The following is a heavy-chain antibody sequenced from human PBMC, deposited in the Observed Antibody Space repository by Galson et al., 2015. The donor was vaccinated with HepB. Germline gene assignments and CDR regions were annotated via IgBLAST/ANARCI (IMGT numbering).Heavy chain of an antibody. CDR3: AKDTVVAATLYYFDY. V-gene: IGHV3-30*18. CDR1: GFTFSSYG. CDR2: ISYDGSNK. Sequence: SLRLSCAASGFTFSSYGMHWVRQAPGKGLEWVAVISYDGSNKYYADSVKGRFTISRDNSKNTLYLQMNSLRAEDTAVYYCAKDTVVAATLYYFDYWGQGTLVTVSS. D-gene: IGHD2-15*01. J-gene: IGHJ4*02.